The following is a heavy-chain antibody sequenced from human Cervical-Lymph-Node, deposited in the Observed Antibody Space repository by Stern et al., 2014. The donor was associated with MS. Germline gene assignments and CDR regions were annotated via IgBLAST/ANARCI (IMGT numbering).Heavy chain of an antibody. D-gene: IGHD1-26*01. CDR1: GFAFSRYG. V-gene: IGHV3-30*18. J-gene: IGHJ6*02. CDR3: AKDLGGSYYHYYYGMDV. CDR2: ISYDGSNK. Sequence: VQLVESGGGVVQPGKSLRLSCAASGFAFSRYGMHWVRQAPGKGLEWVAVISYDGSNKYYADSVKGRFTISRDNSKNTLYLQMNSLRAEDTAVYYCAKDLGGSYYHYYYGMDVWGQGTTVTVSS.